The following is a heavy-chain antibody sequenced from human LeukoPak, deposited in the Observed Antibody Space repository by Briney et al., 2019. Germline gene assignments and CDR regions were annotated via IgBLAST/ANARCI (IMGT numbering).Heavy chain of an antibody. V-gene: IGHV4-39*07. D-gene: IGHD3-10*01. CDR2: IYYSGST. Sequence: SETLSLTCTVSGGSISSSSYYWGWIRQPPGKGLEWIGSIYYSGSTYYNPSLKSRVTISVDTSKNQFSLKLSSVTAADTAVYYCERGSTHPGSWFDSGGQGPLVTV. J-gene: IGHJ5*01. CDR1: GGSISSSSYY. CDR3: ERGSTHPGSWFDS.